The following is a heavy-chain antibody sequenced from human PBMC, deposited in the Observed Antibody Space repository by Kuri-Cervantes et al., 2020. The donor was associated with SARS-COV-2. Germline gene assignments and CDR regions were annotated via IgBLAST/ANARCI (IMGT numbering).Heavy chain of an antibody. J-gene: IGHJ6*03. CDR2: ISAYNAYT. D-gene: IGHD4-17*01. CDR3: ARDYGDYFNGYYYYYMDV. CDR1: GNTFTSFG. V-gene: IGHV1-18*01. Sequence: ASVKVSCKASGNTFTSFGISWVRQAPGQGLEWMGWISAYNAYTDYAQKFKGRVTMTTDTTTSTAYMELSRLRSDDTAVYYCARDYGDYFNGYYYYYMDVWGKGTTVTVSS.